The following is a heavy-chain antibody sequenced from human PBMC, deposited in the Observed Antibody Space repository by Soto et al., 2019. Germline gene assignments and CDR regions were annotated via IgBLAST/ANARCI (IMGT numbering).Heavy chain of an antibody. J-gene: IGHJ3*02. D-gene: IGHD4-17*01. V-gene: IGHV3-11*01. CDR1: GFTFSDYS. CDR2: IRSTDSSI. CDR3: ARRSAVTTSHSFDI. Sequence: QEQLVESGGGLVKPGGSLRLSCAASGFTFSDYSMSWIRQAPGKGLEWISYIRSTDSSIFYADSVKGRFTFSRDNARSSLYLQMVSLRAEDTAVYYCARRSAVTTSHSFDIWGQGTMVTASS.